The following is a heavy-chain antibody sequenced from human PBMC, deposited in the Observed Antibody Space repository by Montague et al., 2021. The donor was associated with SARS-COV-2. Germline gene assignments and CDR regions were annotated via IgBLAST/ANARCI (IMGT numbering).Heavy chain of an antibody. J-gene: IGHJ6*02. CDR2: IFENGDT. D-gene: IGHD3-16*01. CDR3: ARYYERSWGV. Sequence: SETLSLTCTVSGVAISYGDWSWIRQPPGKGLEWIVTIFENGDTDHNPSLKSRVTVSEDTSQNQFSLRLSSVAAADTALYYCARYYERSWGVWGQGTTVTVSS. V-gene: IGHV4-4*09. CDR1: GVAISYGD.